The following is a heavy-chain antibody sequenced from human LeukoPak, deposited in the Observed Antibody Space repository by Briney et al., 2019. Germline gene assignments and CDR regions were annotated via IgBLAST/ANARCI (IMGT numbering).Heavy chain of an antibody. D-gene: IGHD2-2*01. Sequence: PGGSLRLSCAASGFTFSSYGMHWVRQAPGKGLEWVAVISYDGNNEYYADSVKGRFTISRDNSKNTLYVQMNSLRAEDTAVYYCAKDEAPYCSSTNCYASYFRYWGQGTLVTVSS. CDR2: ISYDGNNE. V-gene: IGHV3-30*18. J-gene: IGHJ4*02. CDR1: GFTFSSYG. CDR3: AKDEAPYCSSTNCYASYFRY.